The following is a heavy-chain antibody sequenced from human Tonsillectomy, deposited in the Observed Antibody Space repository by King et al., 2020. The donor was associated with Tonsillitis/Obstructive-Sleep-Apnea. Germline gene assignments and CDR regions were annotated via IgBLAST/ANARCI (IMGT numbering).Heavy chain of an antibody. D-gene: IGHD2-2*01. V-gene: IGHV3-30*04. CDR3: ASEGGYWSTTSCSSWLDP. CDR1: GFTFSSNA. Sequence: QVQLVESGGGVVQPGRSLRLSCAASGFTFSSNAMHWVRQAPGKGLEWVTAISYDGSKKLYADPVKGRFTISRDNSKNTLYLQENSLRAEDTAVYFCASEGGYWSTTSCSSWLDPWGQGTLVTVSS. J-gene: IGHJ5*02. CDR2: ISYDGSKK.